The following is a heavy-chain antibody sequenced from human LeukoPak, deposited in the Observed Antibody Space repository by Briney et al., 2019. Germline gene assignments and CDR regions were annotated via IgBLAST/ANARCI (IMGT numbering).Heavy chain of an antibody. CDR3: ARAPSEIGGYYPEYFRH. D-gene: IGHD3-22*01. Sequence: GGSLRLSCAASGFTFSTYWMHWVRQAPGKGLVLVSRIKSDGSTNYADSVKGRFTISRDNAKNTVSLQMNSLSAEDTGVYYCARAPSEIGGYYPEYFRHWGQGTLVTVSS. J-gene: IGHJ1*01. V-gene: IGHV3-74*01. CDR1: GFTFSTYW. CDR2: IKSDGST.